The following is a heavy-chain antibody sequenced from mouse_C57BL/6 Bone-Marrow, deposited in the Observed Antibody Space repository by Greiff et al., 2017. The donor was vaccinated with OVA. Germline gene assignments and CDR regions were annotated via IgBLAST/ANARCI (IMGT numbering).Heavy chain of an antibody. CDR2: IWSGGST. Sequence: VKLMESGPGLVQPSQSLSITCTVSGFSLTSYGVHWVRQSPGQGLEWLGVIWSGGSTDYNAAFISRLSISKDNSKSQVFFKMNSLQADDTAIYYCARTGGYYAMDYWGQGTSVTVSS. CDR1: GFSLTSYG. CDR3: ARTGGYYAMDY. J-gene: IGHJ4*01. V-gene: IGHV2-2*01.